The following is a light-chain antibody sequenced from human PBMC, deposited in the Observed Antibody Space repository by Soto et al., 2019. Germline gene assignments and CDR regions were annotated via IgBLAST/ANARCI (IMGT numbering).Light chain of an antibody. CDR1: QSVSNSY. Sequence: EIVLTQSPATLSLSPGERASLSCRASQSVSNSYLAWYQQKPGQAPRLLIFGASNRATGIPDRFSGSGSGTDFTLTISSLEPEDFAVYYCQQYGTSPRTFGQGTKLEIK. CDR2: GAS. CDR3: QQYGTSPRT. J-gene: IGKJ2*01. V-gene: IGKV3-20*01.